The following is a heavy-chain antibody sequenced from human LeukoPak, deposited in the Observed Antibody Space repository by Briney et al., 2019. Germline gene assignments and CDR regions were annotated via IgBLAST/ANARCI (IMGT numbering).Heavy chain of an antibody. J-gene: IGHJ4*02. V-gene: IGHV1-69*13. Sequence: SVKVSCKASGGTFSSTTINWVRQAPGQGLEWMGGITPIFRTPNYAQKFQGRVTITADESTSTAYMELSSLRSEDTAVYYCARVREYCSGGSCYSYFDYWGQGTLVTVSS. D-gene: IGHD2-15*01. CDR2: ITPIFRTP. CDR3: ARVREYCSGGSCYSYFDY. CDR1: GGTFSSTT.